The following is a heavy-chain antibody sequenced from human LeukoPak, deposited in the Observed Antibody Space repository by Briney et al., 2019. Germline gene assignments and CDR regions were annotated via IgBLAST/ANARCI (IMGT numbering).Heavy chain of an antibody. Sequence: GASVKVSCKASGYTFTSYYMHWVRQAPGQGLEWMGWINPNSGGTNYAQKFQGWVTMTRDTSISTAYMELSRLRSDDTAVYYCARSPYSSGWYSSFFDYWGQGTLVTVSS. V-gene: IGHV1-2*04. CDR2: INPNSGGT. J-gene: IGHJ4*02. CDR1: GYTFTSYY. D-gene: IGHD6-19*01. CDR3: ARSPYSSGWYSSFFDY.